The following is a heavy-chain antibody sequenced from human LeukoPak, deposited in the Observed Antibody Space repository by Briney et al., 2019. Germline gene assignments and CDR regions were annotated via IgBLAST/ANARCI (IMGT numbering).Heavy chain of an antibody. CDR1: GFTFSRYW. V-gene: IGHV3-7*01. CDR2: TKEDGSEK. CDR3: ARDTGAYYDSSGYYDY. D-gene: IGHD3-22*01. Sequence: GGSLRLSCAASGFTFSRYWMSWVRQATGRGLEWVANTKEDGSEKYHVDSVKGRFTISRDNAKNSLYLQMNSLRAEDTAVYYCARDTGAYYDSSGYYDYWGQGTLVTVSS. J-gene: IGHJ4*02.